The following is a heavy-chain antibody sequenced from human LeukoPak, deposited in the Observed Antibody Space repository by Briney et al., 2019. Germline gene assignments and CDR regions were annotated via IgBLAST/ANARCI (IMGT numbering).Heavy chain of an antibody. CDR3: AIRPTTVTTFYFDY. Sequence: SVKVSCKASGGTFSSYAISWVRQAPGPGLEWMGGIIPIFGTANYAQKFQGRVTITADKSTRTAYLEPSGLRSEDTAVYYCAIRPTTVTTFYFDYWGQGTLVTVSS. V-gene: IGHV1-69*06. CDR1: GGTFSSYA. CDR2: IIPIFGTA. D-gene: IGHD4-17*01. J-gene: IGHJ4*02.